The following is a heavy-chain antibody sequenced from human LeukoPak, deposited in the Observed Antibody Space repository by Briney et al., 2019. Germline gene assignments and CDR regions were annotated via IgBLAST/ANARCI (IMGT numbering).Heavy chain of an antibody. CDR3: ARLYAGTRPPDY. Sequence: SETLSLTCTVSGDSISSRTYYWGWIAQPPGQGLEWIGSIFYSGRTYYNPSLKSRVTISVDTSKSQFSLKLSSVTAADTAVYYCARLYAGTRPPDYWGQGTLVTVSS. D-gene: IGHD3-10*01. V-gene: IGHV4-39*01. CDR2: IFYSGRT. CDR1: GDSISSRTYY. J-gene: IGHJ4*02.